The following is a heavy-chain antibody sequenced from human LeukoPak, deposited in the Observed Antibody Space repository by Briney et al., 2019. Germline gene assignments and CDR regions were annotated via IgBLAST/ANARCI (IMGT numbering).Heavy chain of an antibody. Sequence: GPVKVSCKASGYTFTSYGISWVRQAPGQGLEWMGWISAYNGNTNYAQKLQGRVTMTTDTSTSTAYMELRSLRSDDTAVYYCARDSPDYGDYHTFDYWGPGTLVTVSS. J-gene: IGHJ4*02. D-gene: IGHD4-17*01. CDR1: GYTFTSYG. CDR3: ARDSPDYGDYHTFDY. V-gene: IGHV1-18*01. CDR2: ISAYNGNT.